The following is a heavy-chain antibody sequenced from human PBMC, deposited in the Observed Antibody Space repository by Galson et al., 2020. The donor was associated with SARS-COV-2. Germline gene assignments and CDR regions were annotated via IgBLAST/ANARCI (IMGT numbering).Heavy chain of an antibody. Sequence: NSGGSLRLSCAASGFNVFKYHMSWVRHAPGTWLEWVSSISLATSYITYADSVKGRFSISRDNAKNTLYLQMSSLRADDKAIYSCARVTRLLPDVWGLGTLVTVSS. V-gene: IGHV3-21*01. J-gene: IGHJ4*02. CDR2: ISLATSYI. CDR3: ARVTRLLPDV. CDR1: GFNVFKYH. D-gene: IGHD2-15*01.